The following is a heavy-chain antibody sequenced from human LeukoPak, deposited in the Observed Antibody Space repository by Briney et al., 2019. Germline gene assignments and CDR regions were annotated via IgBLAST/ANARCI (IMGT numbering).Heavy chain of an antibody. V-gene: IGHV3-20*04. CDR1: GFTFSSYS. D-gene: IGHD6-19*01. Sequence: PGGSLRLSCAASGFTFSSYSMTWVRQAPGKGLEWVSGINWNGGSTGYADSVKGRFTISRDNAKNSLYLQMNSLRAEDTALYYCARFLAGNTRRQTYYYYYYMDVWGKGTTVTVSS. J-gene: IGHJ6*03. CDR2: INWNGGST. CDR3: ARFLAGNTRRQTYYYYYYMDV.